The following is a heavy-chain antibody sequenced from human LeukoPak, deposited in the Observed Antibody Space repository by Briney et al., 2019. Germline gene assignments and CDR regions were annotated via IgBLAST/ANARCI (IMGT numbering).Heavy chain of an antibody. V-gene: IGHV1-2*02. J-gene: IGHJ6*02. CDR2: IDPNTGRT. D-gene: IGHD3-10*01. CDR3: ARTPVIVNRGVIEDGMDV. Sequence: EGSVKVSCKPSGYTFTDYYLHWVRQAPGQGLEWMGWIDPNTGRTVYAQNFQGRLTLTRDTSVSTAYMDLRGLGSDDTAVYYCARTPVIVNRGVIEDGMDVWGQGTTVTVSS. CDR1: GYTFTDYY.